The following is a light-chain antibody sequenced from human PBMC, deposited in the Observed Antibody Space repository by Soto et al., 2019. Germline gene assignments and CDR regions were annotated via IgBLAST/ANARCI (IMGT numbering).Light chain of an antibody. Sequence: DFVMTQAPDSLAVSLGERATINCKSSQSVLYNSNNKNHLGWFQQKPGHPPKLLIYGASFRPSGVPDRFSGSGSGTDFTLTISSLQAEDVAVYYCQQRSNWLTFGGGTKVEIK. CDR2: GAS. CDR3: QQRSNWLT. V-gene: IGKV4-1*01. CDR1: QSVLYNSNNKNH. J-gene: IGKJ4*01.